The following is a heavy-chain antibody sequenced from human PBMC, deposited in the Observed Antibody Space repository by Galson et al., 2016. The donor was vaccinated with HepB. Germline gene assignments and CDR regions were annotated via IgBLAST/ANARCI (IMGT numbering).Heavy chain of an antibody. V-gene: IGHV1-69*13. J-gene: IGHJ6*02. CDR1: GGTFSSYA. D-gene: IGHD6-25*01. CDR3: ATKNGIATGYYYYGMDV. Sequence: SVKVSCKASGGTFSSYAISWVRQAPGQGLEWMGGIIPIFGTANYAQKFQGRATMTADESTSTAYMELSSLRSEDTAVYYCATKNGIATGYYYYGMDVWGQGTTVTVSS. CDR2: IIPIFGTA.